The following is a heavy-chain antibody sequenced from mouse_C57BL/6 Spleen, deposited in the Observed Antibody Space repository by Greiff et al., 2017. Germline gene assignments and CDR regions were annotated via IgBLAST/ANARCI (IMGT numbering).Heavy chain of an antibody. CDR1: GFAFTNYL. CDR2: INPGSGGT. Sequence: VQLQQSGAELVRPGTSVKVSCKASGFAFTNYLIEWVKQRPGQGLEWIGVINPGSGGTNYNETFKGKATLTADKSSSTAYMQLSSLTSEDPAVHFCAREPDYYGSSYGAYWGQGTLVTVSA. CDR3: AREPDYYGSSYGAY. J-gene: IGHJ3*01. D-gene: IGHD1-1*01. V-gene: IGHV1-54*01.